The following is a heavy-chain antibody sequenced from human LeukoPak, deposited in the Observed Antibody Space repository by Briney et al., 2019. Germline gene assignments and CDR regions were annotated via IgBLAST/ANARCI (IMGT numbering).Heavy chain of an antibody. CDR2: TYYRSKWYN. D-gene: IGHD1-26*01. J-gene: IGHJ4*02. CDR3: ARGQWELHLFDY. CDR1: ADSVSSNSTA. Sequence: SQTLSLTCAISADSVSSNSTAWNWIRQSPSRGLEWLGRTYYRSKWYNDYAVSVKSRITINPDTSKNQFSLQLNSVTPEDTAVYYCARGQWELHLFDYWGQGTLVTVSS. V-gene: IGHV6-1*01.